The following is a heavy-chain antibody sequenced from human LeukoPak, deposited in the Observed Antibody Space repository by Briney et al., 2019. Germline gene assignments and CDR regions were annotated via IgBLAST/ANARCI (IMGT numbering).Heavy chain of an antibody. V-gene: IGHV3-23*01. CDR2: ISGSGGST. J-gene: IGHJ4*02. CDR1: GFTFTTYA. D-gene: IGHD3-22*01. CDR3: ARDLTGASMIVGPGY. Sequence: PGGSLRLSCAASGFTFTTYAMSWVRQAPGKGLEWVSAISGSGGSTYHADSVKGRFTISRDNSKNTLYLQMNSLRAEDTAVYYCARDLTGASMIVGPGYWGQGTLVTVSS.